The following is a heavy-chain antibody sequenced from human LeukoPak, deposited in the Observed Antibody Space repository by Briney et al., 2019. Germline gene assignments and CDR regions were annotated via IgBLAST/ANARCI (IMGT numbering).Heavy chain of an antibody. CDR2: ISGSGGST. CDR1: GFTFSSYT. J-gene: IGHJ4*02. CDR3: AKDLMYYGSGSYYNVPDYNDY. Sequence: PGGSLRLSCAASGFTFSSYTMSWVRQAPGKELEWVSAISGSGGSTYYADSVKGRFTISRDNSKNTLYLQMNSLRAEDTAVYYCAKDLMYYGSGSYYNVPDYNDYWGQGTLVTVSS. D-gene: IGHD3-10*01. V-gene: IGHV3-23*01.